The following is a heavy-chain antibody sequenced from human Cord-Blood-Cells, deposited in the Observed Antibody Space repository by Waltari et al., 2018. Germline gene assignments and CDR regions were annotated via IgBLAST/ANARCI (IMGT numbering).Heavy chain of an antibody. Sequence: QVQLVQSGAEVKKPGASVKDSCKASGYTFTSYDINWVRQATGQGLEWMGWMNPNSGNTGYAQKFQGRVTMTRNTSISTAYMELSSLRSEDTAMYYCARAGAAAGHDAFDIWGQGTMVTVSS. CDR1: GYTFTSYD. V-gene: IGHV1-8*01. D-gene: IGHD6-13*01. CDR3: ARAGAAAGHDAFDI. J-gene: IGHJ3*02. CDR2: MNPNSGNT.